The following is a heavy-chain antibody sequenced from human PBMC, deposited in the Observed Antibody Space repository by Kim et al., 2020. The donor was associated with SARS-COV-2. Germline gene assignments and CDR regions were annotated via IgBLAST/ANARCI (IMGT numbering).Heavy chain of an antibody. J-gene: IGHJ4*02. V-gene: IGHV4-4*07. Sequence: NPSLKSRVTMSVDTSKNQFSLKLSSVTAADTAVYYCAASITMVRGVIIDYWGQGTLVTVSS. CDR3: AASITMVRGVIIDY. D-gene: IGHD3-10*01.